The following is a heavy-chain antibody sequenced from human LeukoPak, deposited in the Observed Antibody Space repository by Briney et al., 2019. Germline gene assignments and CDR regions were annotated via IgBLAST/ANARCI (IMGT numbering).Heavy chain of an antibody. Sequence: GASVKVSCKASGYTFTSYTLHWVRQAPGQGLEWMGWINAGNDDTKYSQKFQGRVTITRDTSASTAYMELSSLRSEDTAVYYCVRITGGDYINSHFDYWGQGTLVTVSS. CDR3: VRITGGDYINSHFDY. CDR1: GYTFTSYT. D-gene: IGHD4-11*01. J-gene: IGHJ4*02. V-gene: IGHV1-3*01. CDR2: INAGNDDT.